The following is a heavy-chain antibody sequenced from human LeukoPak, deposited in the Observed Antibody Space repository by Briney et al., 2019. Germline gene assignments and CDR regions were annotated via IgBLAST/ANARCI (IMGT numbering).Heavy chain of an antibody. V-gene: IGHV4-39*01. CDR2: MVFRVTP. D-gene: IGHD6-19*01. CDR3: ASSPGVAGTI. J-gene: IGHJ4*02. CDR1: VGSIRSSSYY. Sequence: PSETLSLTCTVSVGSIRSSSYYWCSIRQPPGKVVGWIGSMVFRVTPYYIRSLKRRFTISVYTSKNQFSLELSSVTAADTAVYYCASSPGVAGTIWGQGTLVTVSS.